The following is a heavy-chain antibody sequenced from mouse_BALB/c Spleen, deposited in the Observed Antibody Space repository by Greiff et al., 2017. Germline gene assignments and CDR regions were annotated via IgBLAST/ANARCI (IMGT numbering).Heavy chain of an antibody. Sequence: EVKLVESGGGLVQPGGSLRLSCATSGFTFTDYYMSWVRQPPGKALEWLGFIRNKANGYTTEYSASVKGRFTISRDNSQSILYLQMNTLRAEDSATYYCARGDYGLLDYWGQGTTLTVSS. CDR1: GFTFTDYY. J-gene: IGHJ2*01. CDR2: IRNKANGYTT. V-gene: IGHV7-3*02. D-gene: IGHD2-4*01. CDR3: ARGDYGLLDY.